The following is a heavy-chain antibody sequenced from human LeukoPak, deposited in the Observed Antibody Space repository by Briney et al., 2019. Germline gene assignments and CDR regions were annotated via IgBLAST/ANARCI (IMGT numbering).Heavy chain of an antibody. CDR3: ARDRDYLLYYYYGMDV. J-gene: IGHJ6*02. V-gene: IGHV4-34*01. CDR2: INHSGST. Sequence: SETLSLTCAVYGGSFSGYYWSWIRQPPGKGLEWIGEINHSGSTNYNPSLKSRVTISVDTSKNQFSLKLSSVTAADTAVYYCARDRDYLLYYYYGMDVWGQGTTVTVSS. D-gene: IGHD4-17*01. CDR1: GGSFSGYY.